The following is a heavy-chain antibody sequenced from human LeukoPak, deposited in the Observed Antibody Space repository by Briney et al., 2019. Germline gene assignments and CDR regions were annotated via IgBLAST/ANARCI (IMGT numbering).Heavy chain of an antibody. J-gene: IGHJ4*02. D-gene: IGHD3-22*01. CDR1: GFTFSGSA. Sequence: PGGSLRLSCAASGFTFSGSAIRWVRQASGKGLEWVGGRVRSKADNYATAYAASVQGRFTISRDDSKNTAYLQMNSLRTEDTAVYYCTRLSDGSGSYYEGFDYWGQGTLVTVSS. V-gene: IGHV3-73*01. CDR2: VRSKADNYAT. CDR3: TRLSDGSGSYYEGFDY.